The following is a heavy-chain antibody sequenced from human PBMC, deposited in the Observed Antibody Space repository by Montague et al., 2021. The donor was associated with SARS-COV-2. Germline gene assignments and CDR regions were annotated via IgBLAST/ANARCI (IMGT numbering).Heavy chain of an antibody. CDR1: GYSFTTYW. CDR2: IDPTDSYT. J-gene: IGHJ4*02. D-gene: IGHD2-15*01. Sequence: QSGAEVKKPWESLRISCKASGYSFTTYWISWVRQMPGKGLEWMGKIDPTDSYTNYSPSFQVHVTISADKSISTAYLQWSSLKASATAIYYCARRIGWLDDYWGRRTLVPFHS. CDR3: ARRIGWLDDY. V-gene: IGHV5-10-1*01.